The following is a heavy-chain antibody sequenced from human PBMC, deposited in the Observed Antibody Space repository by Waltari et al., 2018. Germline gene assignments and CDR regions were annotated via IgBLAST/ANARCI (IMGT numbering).Heavy chain of an antibody. Sequence: VELLESGPGLVKPSQTLSLTCSVSSGSISSGSYYLSWMRRPAGKGLEWIGHIYTTGSTNYNPSCGSRVTISLDTSKNQFSLRLTSVTAADSAGYFCARTGTVVVIPEAKGAFHVWGRGTTVTVSS. J-gene: IGHJ3*01. V-gene: IGHV4-61*02. CDR1: SGSISSGSYY. CDR2: IYTTGST. D-gene: IGHD2-21*01. CDR3: ARTGTVVVIPEAKGAFHV.